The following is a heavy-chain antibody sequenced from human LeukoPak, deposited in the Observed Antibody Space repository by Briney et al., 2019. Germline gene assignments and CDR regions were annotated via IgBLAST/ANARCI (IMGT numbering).Heavy chain of an antibody. CDR3: ARGELRFLEQGRNYYYYGMDV. Sequence: ASVKVSCTASGYTFTSYYMHWVRQAPGQGLEWMGIINPSGGSTSYAQKFQGRVTMTRDTSTSTVYMELSSLRSEDTAVYYCARGELRFLEQGRNYYYYGMDVWGQGTTVTVSS. CDR1: GYTFTSYY. CDR2: INPSGGST. J-gene: IGHJ6*02. D-gene: IGHD3-3*01. V-gene: IGHV1-46*01.